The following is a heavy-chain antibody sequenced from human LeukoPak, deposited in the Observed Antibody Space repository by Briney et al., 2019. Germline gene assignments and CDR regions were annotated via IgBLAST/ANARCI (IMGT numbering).Heavy chain of an antibody. J-gene: IGHJ4*02. CDR2: VNPKSGDT. Sequence: ASVKVSCKASGYTFTSYGISWVRQAPGQGLEWMGWVNPKSGDTNYAQKFQGRVTMTRDTSISTAYMELSRLRSDDTAVYYCARSAADTAMVVFDYWGQRTLVTVSS. D-gene: IGHD5-18*01. V-gene: IGHV1-2*02. CDR3: ARSAADTAMVVFDY. CDR1: GYTFTSYG.